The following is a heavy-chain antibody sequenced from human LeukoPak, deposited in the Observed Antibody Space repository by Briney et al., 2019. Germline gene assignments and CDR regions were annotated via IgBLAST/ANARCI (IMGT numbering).Heavy chain of an antibody. CDR2: IILSSGST. CDR3: ARSDYNDYRGLGF. J-gene: IGHJ4*02. CDR1: GYAFTSYH. D-gene: IGHD4-11*01. V-gene: IGHV1-46*01. Sequence: ASVNVSCTASGYAFTSYHIHWMRQAPGQGLGWMGIIILSSGSTTYAQKFQGRVTMTRDTSTSTVYMELSGLTSDDTAVYFCARSDYNDYRGLGFWGQGTLVTVSS.